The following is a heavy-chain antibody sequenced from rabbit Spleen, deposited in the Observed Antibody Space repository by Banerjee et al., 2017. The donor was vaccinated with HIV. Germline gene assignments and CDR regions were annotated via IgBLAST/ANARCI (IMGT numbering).Heavy chain of an antibody. Sequence: QEQVIESGGGLVQPGGSLKLSCKASGFDFSSYGVSWVRQAPGKGLEWIGYIDPVFGITYYANWVNGRFSISSHNAQNTLFLQLNSLTAADTATYFCARGSAAMTMVITGFYLNLWGPGTLVTVS. CDR2: IDPVFGIT. CDR1: GFDFSSYG. J-gene: IGHJ4*01. D-gene: IGHD2-1*01. V-gene: IGHV1S47*01. CDR3: ARGSAAMTMVITGFYLNL.